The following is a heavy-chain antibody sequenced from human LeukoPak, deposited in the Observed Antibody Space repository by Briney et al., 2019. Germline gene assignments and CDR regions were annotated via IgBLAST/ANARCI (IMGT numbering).Heavy chain of an antibody. CDR3: ARGGIQVSGIDEFDY. D-gene: IGHD6-19*01. J-gene: IGHJ4*02. CDR1: GFTFIDYD. V-gene: IGHV3-13*01. Sequence: GGSLRLSCAASGFTFIDYDMHWVRQVIGKGLEWVSAIGIRGGTHYSGSVKGRFTISRENAESSLYLQMNSLRAEDTAVYYCARGGIQVSGIDEFDYWGQGTLVTVSS. CDR2: IGIRGGT.